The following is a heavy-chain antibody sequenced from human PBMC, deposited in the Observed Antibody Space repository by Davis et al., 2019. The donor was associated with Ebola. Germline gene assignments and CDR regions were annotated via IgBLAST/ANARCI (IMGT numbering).Heavy chain of an antibody. CDR2: IYSGGSK. V-gene: IGHV3-53*01. CDR3: ARSRFPYGMDV. J-gene: IGHJ6*02. D-gene: IGHD3-3*01. CDR1: GFTFSSYE. Sequence: GGSLRLSCAASGFTFSSYEMNWVRQAPGKGLEWVSVIYSGGSKYYADNVRGRFTISRDRSKNTLYLQMNSLGAEDTAVYYCARSRFPYGMDVWGQGTTVTVSS.